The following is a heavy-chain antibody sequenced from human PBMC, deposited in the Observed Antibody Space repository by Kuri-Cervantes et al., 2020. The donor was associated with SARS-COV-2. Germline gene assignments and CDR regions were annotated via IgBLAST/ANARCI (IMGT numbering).Heavy chain of an antibody. V-gene: IGHV1-46*01. Sequence: ASVKVSCKASGYTFTTYYMHWVRQAPGQGLEWMGIINPSGGSTSYAQKFQGRVTMTRDTSTSTVYMELSSLRSEDTAVYYCARDFRPEGQWLVGRWFDPWGQGTLVTVSS. CDR3: ARDFRPEGQWLVGRWFDP. CDR1: GYTFTTYY. D-gene: IGHD6-19*01. CDR2: INPSGGST. J-gene: IGHJ5*02.